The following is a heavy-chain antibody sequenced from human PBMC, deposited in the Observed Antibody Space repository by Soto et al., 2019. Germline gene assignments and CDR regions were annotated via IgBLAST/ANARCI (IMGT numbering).Heavy chain of an antibody. CDR1: GFTFNSYW. CDR2: INHDGSDK. D-gene: IGHD6-19*01. CDR3: TTLSWDASDWH. Sequence: GGSLRLSCVTSGFTFNSYWMSWVRQTPGQGLECVARINHDGSDKNYVDSVKGRFTISRDNAKNSLFLQMNSLRADDTAVYYCTTLSWDASDWHWGLGALVTVSS. V-gene: IGHV3-7*03. J-gene: IGHJ4*02.